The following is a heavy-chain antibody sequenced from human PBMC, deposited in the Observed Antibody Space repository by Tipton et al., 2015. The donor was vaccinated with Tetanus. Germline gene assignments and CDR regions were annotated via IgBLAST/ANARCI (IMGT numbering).Heavy chain of an antibody. J-gene: IGHJ4*02. CDR1: GGTFRTYA. Sequence: QSGAEVKKPGSSVKVSCKAAGGTFRTYAFGWVRQAPGQGLEWMGGILPFIGAADLAAKFQGRVTITADEAASTAYMELRSLRSDDTAVHYCARGGETILWGQGTLVTVSS. D-gene: IGHD1/OR15-1a*01. CDR2: ILPFIGAA. CDR3: ARGGETIL. V-gene: IGHV1-69*01.